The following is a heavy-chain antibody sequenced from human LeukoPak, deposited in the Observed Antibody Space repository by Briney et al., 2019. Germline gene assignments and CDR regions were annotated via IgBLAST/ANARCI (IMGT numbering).Heavy chain of an antibody. CDR2: IYHSGST. CDR1: GGSISSGGYS. Sequence: SETLSLTCAVSGGSISSGGYSWSWIRQPPGKGLEWIGYIYHSGSTYYNPSLKSRVTISVDRSKNQFSLKLSSVTAADTAMYYCARRYCSGGSCYSSFDYWGQGSLVTVSS. J-gene: IGHJ4*02. V-gene: IGHV4-30-2*01. CDR3: ARRYCSGGSCYSSFDY. D-gene: IGHD2-15*01.